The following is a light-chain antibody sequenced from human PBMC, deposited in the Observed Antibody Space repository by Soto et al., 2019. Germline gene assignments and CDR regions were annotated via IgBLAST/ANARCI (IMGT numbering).Light chain of an antibody. CDR3: QQNAIIPPWT. CDR1: QGISSY. J-gene: IGKJ1*01. CDR2: AAS. V-gene: IGKV1-8*01. Sequence: AIRMTQSPSSFSASTGDRVTITCRASQGISSYLAWYQQKPGKAPKLLIYAASTLQSGVPSRFSGSGYGTEFTLTISSLQPEDFATYYCQQNAIIPPWTFGQGTKVDIK.